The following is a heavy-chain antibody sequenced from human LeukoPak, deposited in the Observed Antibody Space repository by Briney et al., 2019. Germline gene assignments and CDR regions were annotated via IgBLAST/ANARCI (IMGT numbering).Heavy chain of an antibody. Sequence: PGGSLRLSCAASGFTFSSYSMNWVRQAPGKGLEWVSSISSSSSYMYYADSVKGRFTISRDNAKNSLYLQMNSLRAEDTAVYYCARDIAVDYWGQGTLVTVSS. CDR3: ARDIAVDY. CDR2: ISSSSSYM. J-gene: IGHJ4*02. D-gene: IGHD6-13*01. CDR1: GFTFSSYS. V-gene: IGHV3-21*01.